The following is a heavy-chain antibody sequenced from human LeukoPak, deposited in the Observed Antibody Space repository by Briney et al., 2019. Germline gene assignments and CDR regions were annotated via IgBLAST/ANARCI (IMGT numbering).Heavy chain of an antibody. Sequence: QAGGSLRLSCAASGFTVSSNYMSWVRQAPGKGLEWVSVIYSGGSTYYADSVKGRFTISRDNSKNTLYLQMNSLRAEDTAVYYCARETNLSGSFDYWGQGTLVTVSS. D-gene: IGHD6-19*01. J-gene: IGHJ4*02. CDR1: GFTVSSNY. CDR3: ARETNLSGSFDY. CDR2: IYSGGST. V-gene: IGHV3-53*01.